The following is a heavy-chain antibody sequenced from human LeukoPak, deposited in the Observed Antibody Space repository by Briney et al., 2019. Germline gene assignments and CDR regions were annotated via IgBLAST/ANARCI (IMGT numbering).Heavy chain of an antibody. D-gene: IGHD5-24*01. Sequence: PSQTLSLTCTVSGGSIYSGSYYWSWIRQPAGKGLEWIGRIYTSGSTNYNPPLKSRVTISVDTSKNQFSLKLSSVTAADTAVYYCARDRRDGYNLYYFDLWGQGTLVTVSS. CDR2: IYTSGST. J-gene: IGHJ4*02. CDR1: GGSIYSGSYY. V-gene: IGHV4-61*02. CDR3: ARDRRDGYNLYYFDL.